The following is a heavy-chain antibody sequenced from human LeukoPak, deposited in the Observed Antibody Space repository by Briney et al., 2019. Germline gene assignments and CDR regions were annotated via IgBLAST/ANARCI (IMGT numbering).Heavy chain of an antibody. CDR3: ARDKPAAAGTFDY. Sequence: GGSLRLSCAASGFTFSSYAMHWVRQAPGKGLEWVAVISYDGSNKYYADSVKGRFTISRDNSKNTLYLQMNSLRAEDTAVYYCARDKPAAAGTFDYWGRGTLVTVSS. D-gene: IGHD6-13*01. CDR2: ISYDGSNK. CDR1: GFTFSSYA. V-gene: IGHV3-30-3*01. J-gene: IGHJ4*02.